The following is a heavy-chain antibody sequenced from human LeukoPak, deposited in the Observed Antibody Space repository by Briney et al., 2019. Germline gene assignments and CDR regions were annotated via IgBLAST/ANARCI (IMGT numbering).Heavy chain of an antibody. CDR2: ISSSSSYI. CDR1: GFTFSSYS. V-gene: IGHV3-21*01. CDR3: ARDFLATTNDY. D-gene: IGHD5-12*01. Sequence: GGSLRLSCAASGFTFSSYSMNWVRQAPGKGLEXXSSISSSSSYIYYADSVKGRFTMSRDNAKNSLYLQMNSLRAEDTAVYYCARDFLATTNDYWGQGTLVTVSS. J-gene: IGHJ4*02.